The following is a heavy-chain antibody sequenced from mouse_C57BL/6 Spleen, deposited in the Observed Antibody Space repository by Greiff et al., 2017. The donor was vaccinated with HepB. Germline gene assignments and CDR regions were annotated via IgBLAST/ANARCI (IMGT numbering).Heavy chain of an antibody. D-gene: IGHD3-2*02. CDR1: GYSITSGYY. J-gene: IGHJ3*01. V-gene: IGHV3-6*01. CDR2: ISYDGSN. Sequence: LMESGPGLVKPSQSLSLTCSVTGYSITSGYYWNWIRQFPGNKLEWMGYISYDGSNNYNPSLKNRISITRDTSKNQFFLKLNSVTTEDTATYYCARDPSGFAYWGQGTLVTVSA. CDR3: ARDPSGFAY.